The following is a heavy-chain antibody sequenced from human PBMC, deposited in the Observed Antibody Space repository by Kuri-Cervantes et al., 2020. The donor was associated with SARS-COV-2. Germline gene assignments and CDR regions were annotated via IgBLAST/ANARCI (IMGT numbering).Heavy chain of an antibody. J-gene: IGHJ4*02. CDR3: ARRRDFWSGSPFDY. Sequence: GESLKISCKGSGYSFISYWIGWVRQMLGKGLEWMGIIFPGDSDTTYSPSFQGQVTISADKSISTAYLQWSSLKASDTAMYYCARRRDFWSGSPFDYWGQGTLVTVSS. D-gene: IGHD3-3*01. CDR1: GYSFISYW. CDR2: IFPGDSDT. V-gene: IGHV5-51*01.